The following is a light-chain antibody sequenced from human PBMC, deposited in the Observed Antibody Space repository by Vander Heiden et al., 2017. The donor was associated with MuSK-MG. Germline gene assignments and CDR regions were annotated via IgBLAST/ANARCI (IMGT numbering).Light chain of an antibody. V-gene: IGKV1-39*01. J-gene: IGKJ1*01. Sequence: DIQMTQSPSSLSASVGDTVTITCRASQSISSYLNWYQQKPGKAPKLLIYAASSLQSGVPSRFSGSGSGTDFTLTFSSLQPEDFATYYCQQSYSTPRTFGQGTKVEIK. CDR1: QSISSY. CDR2: AAS. CDR3: QQSYSTPRT.